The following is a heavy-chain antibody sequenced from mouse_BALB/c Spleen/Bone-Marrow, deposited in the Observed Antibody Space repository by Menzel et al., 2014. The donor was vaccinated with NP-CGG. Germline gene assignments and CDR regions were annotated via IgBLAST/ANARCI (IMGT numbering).Heavy chain of an antibody. CDR1: GYTFTSNW. CDR3: ARWGYGSTYYYAMDY. V-gene: IGHV1-52*01. D-gene: IGHD1-1*01. CDR2: IDPYDSET. J-gene: IGHJ4*01. Sequence: QVQLKQPGAELVRPGASVKLSCKASGYTFTSNWMNWVKQRPEQGLEWIGRIDPYDSETHYNQKFKDKAILTVDKSSSTAFMQLNSLTSEDSSVYYCARWGYGSTYYYAMDYWGQGTSVTVSS.